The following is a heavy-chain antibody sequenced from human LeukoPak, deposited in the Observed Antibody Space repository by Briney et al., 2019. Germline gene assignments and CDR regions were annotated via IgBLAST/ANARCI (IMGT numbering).Heavy chain of an antibody. Sequence: GGSLRLSCAASGFTVITSDMTWVRQPPGKGLEWVSVLYSDGNTKYADSVQGRFTISRDNSKNTLYLEMNSLRPDDTAVYYCARGVEPLAANTLAYWGQGTLVTVSS. CDR1: GFTVITSD. CDR2: LYSDGNT. V-gene: IGHV3-53*01. D-gene: IGHD1-14*01. CDR3: ARGVEPLAANTLAY. J-gene: IGHJ4*02.